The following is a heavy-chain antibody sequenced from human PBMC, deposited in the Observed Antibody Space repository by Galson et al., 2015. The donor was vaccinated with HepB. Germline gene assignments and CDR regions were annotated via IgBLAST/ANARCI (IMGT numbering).Heavy chain of an antibody. Sequence: SLRLSCAVSGFTFSRYGMHWVRQAPGKGLEWVAFIRFDETDKFYAASVKGRFTISRDNSNNTLFLRMNSLRAEDTAVYYCTKFANSYYGYSDGLSDFWGQGTLVTVSS. V-gene: IGHV3-30*02. D-gene: IGHD2-21*01. J-gene: IGHJ4*02. CDR1: GFTFSRYG. CDR2: IRFDETDK. CDR3: TKFANSYYGYSDGLSDF.